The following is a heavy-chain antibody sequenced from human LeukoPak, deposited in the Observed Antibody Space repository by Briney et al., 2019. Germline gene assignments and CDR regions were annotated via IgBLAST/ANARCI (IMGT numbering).Heavy chain of an antibody. CDR1: GFTFSSYE. Sequence: GGSLRLSCAASGFTFSSYEMNWVRQAPGKGLEWVSYISSSGSTIYYADSVKGRFTISRDNSKNTPYLQMNSLRAADTAVYYCARHPPDSGSAHYFDYWGQGTLVTVSS. V-gene: IGHV3-48*03. D-gene: IGHD1-26*01. CDR2: ISSSGSTI. J-gene: IGHJ4*02. CDR3: ARHPPDSGSAHYFDY.